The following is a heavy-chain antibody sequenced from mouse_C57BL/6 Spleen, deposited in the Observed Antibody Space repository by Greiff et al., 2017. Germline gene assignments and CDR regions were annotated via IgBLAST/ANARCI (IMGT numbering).Heavy chain of an antibody. D-gene: IGHD1-1*01. J-gene: IGHJ3*01. CDR3: APYGSSYG. CDR1: GYTFTDYY. V-gene: IGHV1-26*01. CDR2: INPNNGGT. Sequence: EVQLQQSGPELVKPGASVKISCKASGYTFTDYYMHWVKQSHGKSLEWIGDINPNNGGTSYNQKFKGKATLTVDKSSSTAYMELRSLTSEDSAVYYCAPYGSSYGWGQGTLVTVSA.